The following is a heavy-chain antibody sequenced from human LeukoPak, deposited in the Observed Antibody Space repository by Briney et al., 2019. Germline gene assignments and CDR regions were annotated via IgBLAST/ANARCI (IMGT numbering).Heavy chain of an antibody. Sequence: SVKVSCKASGYTFTGHYMHWVRQAPGQGLEWMGGIIPIFGTANYAQKFQGRVTITTDESTSTAYMELSSLRSEDTAVYYCARARGGSSSFSLSLNAFDIWGQGTMVTVSS. CDR2: IIPIFGTA. D-gene: IGHD6-13*01. V-gene: IGHV1-69*05. CDR3: ARARGGSSSFSLSLNAFDI. CDR1: GYTFTGHY. J-gene: IGHJ3*02.